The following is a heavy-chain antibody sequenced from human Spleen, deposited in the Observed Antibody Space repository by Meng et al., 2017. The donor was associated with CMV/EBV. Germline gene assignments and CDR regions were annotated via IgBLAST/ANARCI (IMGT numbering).Heavy chain of an antibody. CDR3: ARGRDGYNYYYFDY. J-gene: IGHJ4*02. Sequence: KASGGTCSSYAISWVRQAPGQGLEWMGGIIPIFGTANYAQKFQGRVTITTDESTSTAYMELSSLRSEDTAVYYCARGRDGYNYYYFDYWGQGTLVTVSS. CDR1: GGTCSSYA. CDR2: IIPIFGTA. V-gene: IGHV1-69*05. D-gene: IGHD5-24*01.